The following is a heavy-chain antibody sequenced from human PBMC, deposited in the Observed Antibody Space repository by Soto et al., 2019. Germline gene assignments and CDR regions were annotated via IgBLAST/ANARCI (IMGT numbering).Heavy chain of an antibody. CDR1: GGSISSGGYY. J-gene: IGHJ4*02. CDR3: ARQPDY. Sequence: QVQLQESGPGLVKPSQTLSLTCTVSGGSISSGGYYWSWIRQHPGKGLEWIGYNPSLKSRVTISVDTSKNQFSLKLSSVTAADTAVYYCARQPDYWGQGTLVTVSS. V-gene: IGHV4-31*03.